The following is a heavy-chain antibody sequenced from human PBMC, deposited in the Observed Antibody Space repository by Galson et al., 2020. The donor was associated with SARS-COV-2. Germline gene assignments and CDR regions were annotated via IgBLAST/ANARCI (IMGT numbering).Heavy chain of an antibody. CDR2: ISYSGST. CDR3: ARDPAPLYGDNYYYGMDV. J-gene: IGHJ6*02. V-gene: IGHV4-59*01. Sequence: ETSETLSLTCSVSDVSMTSYYWSWIRQPPGKGLEWIGYISYSGSTNYNPSLRSRVTILVDMSRNQFSLKRSSVTAADTAIYYCARDPAPLYGDNYYYGMDVWGRGTTVTVSS. CDR1: DVSMTSYY. D-gene: IGHD4-17*01.